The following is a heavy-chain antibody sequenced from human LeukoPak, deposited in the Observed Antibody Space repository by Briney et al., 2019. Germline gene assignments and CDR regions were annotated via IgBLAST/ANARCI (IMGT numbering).Heavy chain of an antibody. Sequence: GESLKISCKGSGYSFSTYWIGWVRQMPGKGLEWMGIIYPGDSDSRYSPSVQGQVTISADKSISTAYVQWSSLKASDTAIYYCARRAATGKHFDYWGQGTLVTVSS. CDR3: ARRAATGKHFDY. CDR2: IYPGDSDS. CDR1: GYSFSTYW. V-gene: IGHV5-51*01. D-gene: IGHD3-10*01. J-gene: IGHJ4*02.